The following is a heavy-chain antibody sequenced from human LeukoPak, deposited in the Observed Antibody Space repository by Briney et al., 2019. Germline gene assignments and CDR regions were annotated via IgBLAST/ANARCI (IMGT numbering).Heavy chain of an antibody. D-gene: IGHD6-19*01. CDR2: IIPILGIA. J-gene: IGHJ4*02. CDR1: GGTFSSYA. CDR3: ARTVAGTALDY. Sequence: SVKVSCKASGGTFSSYAISWVRQAPGQGLEWMGRIIPILGIANYAQKFQGRVTITADKSTSTVYMELSSLRSEDTAVYYCARTVAGTALDYWGQGTLVTVSS. V-gene: IGHV1-69*04.